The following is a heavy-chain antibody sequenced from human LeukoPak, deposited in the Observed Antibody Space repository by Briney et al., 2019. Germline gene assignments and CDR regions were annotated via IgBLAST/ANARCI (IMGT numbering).Heavy chain of an antibody. D-gene: IGHD3-3*01. CDR1: GGSFSGYY. CDR2: INHSGST. Sequence: SETLSLTCAVYGGSFSGYYWSWIRQPPGKGLEWIGEINHSGSTNYNPSLKSRVTISVDTSKNQFSLKLSSATAADTAVYYCASPGRRFSYWGQGTLVTVSS. CDR3: ASPGRRFSY. J-gene: IGHJ4*02. V-gene: IGHV4-34*01.